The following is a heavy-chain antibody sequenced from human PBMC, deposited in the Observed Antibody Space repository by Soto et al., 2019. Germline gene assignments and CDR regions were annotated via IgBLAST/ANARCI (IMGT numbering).Heavy chain of an antibody. Sequence: ASVKVSCKASGYTFTSYAMHWVRQAPGQRLEWMGWINAGNGNTKYSQKFQGRVTITRDTSASTAYMELSSLRSEDTAVYYCARDLYYYDSSGYCYKRLFQHWGQCTMVTVS. D-gene: IGHD3-22*01. J-gene: IGHJ1*01. V-gene: IGHV1-3*01. CDR3: ARDLYYYDSSGYCYKRLFQH. CDR2: INAGNGNT. CDR1: GYTFTSYA.